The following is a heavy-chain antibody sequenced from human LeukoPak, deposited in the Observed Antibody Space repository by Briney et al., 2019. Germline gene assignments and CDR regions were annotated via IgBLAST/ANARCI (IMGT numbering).Heavy chain of an antibody. Sequence: GGSLRLSCAASGFTFSNNAMSWVRQAPGKGLEWVSATSTSGGSAYYADSVKGRFTISRDNSKNTLYLQMDSLRADDTAVYYCARPQSSSGYYWPFDDWGQGTLVTVSS. D-gene: IGHD3-22*01. J-gene: IGHJ4*02. CDR2: TSTSGGSA. V-gene: IGHV3-23*01. CDR1: GFTFSNNA. CDR3: ARPQSSSGYYWPFDD.